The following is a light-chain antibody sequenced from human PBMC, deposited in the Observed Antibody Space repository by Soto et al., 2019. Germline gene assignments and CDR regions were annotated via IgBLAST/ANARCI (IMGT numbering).Light chain of an antibody. CDR3: QHYNNWPPWT. V-gene: IGKV3-15*01. J-gene: IGKJ1*01. Sequence: EIVMTQSPATLSVSPGERVTLSCRASQSVSRNLAWYQQKPGQAPRLLIYGASTRATGIPARFSGSGSGTEFTLTISSLQSEDFAVYYCQHYNNWPPWTFGHGTKVEIK. CDR2: GAS. CDR1: QSVSRN.